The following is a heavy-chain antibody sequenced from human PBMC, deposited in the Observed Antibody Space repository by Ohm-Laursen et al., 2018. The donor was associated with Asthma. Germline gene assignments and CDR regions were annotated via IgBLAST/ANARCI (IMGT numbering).Heavy chain of an antibody. J-gene: IGHJ4*02. CDR2: ICGGGDDT. Sequence: LRLSCTASGFTFCSYAMSWVRQAPREGLEWVSAICGGGDDTNYADSVKGRFTISRDESKNTLFLQMNSLRAEDTALYYCAKEDLGWYGNSAYSHWGQGTLVTVSS. CDR3: AKEDLGWYGNSAYSH. D-gene: IGHD3-22*01. CDR1: GFTFCSYA. V-gene: IGHV3-23*01.